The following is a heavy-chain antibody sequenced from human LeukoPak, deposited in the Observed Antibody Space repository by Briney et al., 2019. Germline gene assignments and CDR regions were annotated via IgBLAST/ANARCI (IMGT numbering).Heavy chain of an antibody. CDR1: GFTFSSYG. CDR3: AKAGGYCSSTSCRNYYYYYMDV. CDR2: ISYDGSNK. Sequence: GGSLRLSCAASGFTFSSYGMHWVRQAPGKGLEWVAVISYDGSNKYYADSVKGRFTISRDNSKNTLYLQMNSLRAEDTAVYYCAKAGGYCSSTSCRNYYYYYMDVWGKGTTVTVSS. D-gene: IGHD2-2*01. V-gene: IGHV3-30*18. J-gene: IGHJ6*03.